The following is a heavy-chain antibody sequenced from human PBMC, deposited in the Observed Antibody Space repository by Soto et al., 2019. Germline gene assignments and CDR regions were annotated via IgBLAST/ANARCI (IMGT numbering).Heavy chain of an antibody. CDR2: IYYRGSP. V-gene: IGHV4-30-4*01. CDR3: AREGAASYSYYYGTDV. D-gene: IGHD3-16*01. Sequence: QVQLQESGPGLVKPSQTLSLTCTVSGGSISSGDSYWSWIRQSPGKGLEWIGYIYYRGSPYYNPSLKSRFTISVDTSKNQFSLKLNSVTAADTAVYYCAREGAASYSYYYGTDVWGRGTTVTVSS. J-gene: IGHJ6*02. CDR1: GGSISSGDSY.